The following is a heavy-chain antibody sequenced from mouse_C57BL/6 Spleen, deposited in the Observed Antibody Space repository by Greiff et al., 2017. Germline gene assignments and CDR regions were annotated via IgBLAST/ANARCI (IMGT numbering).Heavy chain of an antibody. J-gene: IGHJ2*01. CDR2: IYPGDGDT. CDR1: GYAFSSSW. CDR3: ARKGFDY. V-gene: IGHV1-82*01. Sequence: VKLMESGPELVKPGASVKISCKASGYAFSSSWMNWVKQRPGKGLEWIGRIYPGDGDTNYNGKFKGKATLTADESSSTAYMQLSSLTSEDSAVYFCARKGFDYWGQGTTLTVSS.